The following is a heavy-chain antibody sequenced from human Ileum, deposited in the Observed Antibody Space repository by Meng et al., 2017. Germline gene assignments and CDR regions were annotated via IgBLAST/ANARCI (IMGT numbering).Heavy chain of an antibody. CDR1: GFSVTNNY. V-gene: IGHV3-66*02. CDR2: IYSGGAT. J-gene: IGHJ6*02. Sequence: GESLKISCVVSGFSVTNNYISWVRQAPGKGLQWVSVIYSGGATQFADFAEGRFAISRAAPKNTVYLQMNSLRPEDTALYYCTRDGSCGGSGCYEGRDYHYQGMDVWGQGTTVTVSS. D-gene: IGHD2-15*01. CDR3: TRDGSCGGSGCYEGRDYHYQGMDV.